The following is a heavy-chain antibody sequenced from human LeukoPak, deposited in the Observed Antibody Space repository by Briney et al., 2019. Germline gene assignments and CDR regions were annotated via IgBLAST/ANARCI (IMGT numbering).Heavy chain of an antibody. CDR1: GYTFTSYY. D-gene: IGHD6-19*01. V-gene: IGHV1-46*01. CDR3: AREAYSSGWQSRDAFDP. CDR2: ISPSGGST. Sequence: GASVKVSCKASGYTFTSYYMHWVRQAPGQGLEWMGIISPSGGSTSYAQKFQGRVTMTRDTSTSTVYMELSSLRSEDTAVYYCAREAYSSGWQSRDAFDPWGQGTLVTVSS. J-gene: IGHJ5*02.